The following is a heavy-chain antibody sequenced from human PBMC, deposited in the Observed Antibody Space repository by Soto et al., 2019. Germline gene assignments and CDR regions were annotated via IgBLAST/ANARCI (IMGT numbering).Heavy chain of an antibody. J-gene: IGHJ4*02. CDR1: GFSFSTYN. CDR2: INGRGNYI. D-gene: IGHD1-26*01. Sequence: EVQLVESGGGLVKPGGSLRLSCSASGFSFSTYNMNWVRQAPGQGLEWVSPINGRGNYIYYADSVKGRFTISRDNAKKSLYLQMNSLRDEDTAVYYCAREDGIVGATSAFDYWGQGTLVTVSS. CDR3: AREDGIVGATSAFDY. V-gene: IGHV3-21*01.